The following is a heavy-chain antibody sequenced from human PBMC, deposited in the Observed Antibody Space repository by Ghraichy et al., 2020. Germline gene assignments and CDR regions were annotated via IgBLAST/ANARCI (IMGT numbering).Heavy chain of an antibody. CDR1: GGSFSGYY. J-gene: IGHJ3*02. Sequence: SETLSLTCAVYGGSFSGYYWSWIRQPPGKGLEWIGEINHSGSTNYNPSLKSRVTISVDTSKNQFSLKLSSVTAADTAVYYCARGPSVVVTDMGAFDIWGQGTMVTVSS. CDR2: INHSGST. D-gene: IGHD2-21*02. V-gene: IGHV4-34*01. CDR3: ARGPSVVVTDMGAFDI.